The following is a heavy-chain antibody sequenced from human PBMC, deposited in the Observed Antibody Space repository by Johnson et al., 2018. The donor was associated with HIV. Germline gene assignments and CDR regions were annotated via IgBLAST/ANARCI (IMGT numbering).Heavy chain of an antibody. J-gene: IGHJ3*02. CDR1: GFIFSSYG. Sequence: QVQLVESGGGVVQPGRSLRLSCAASGFIFSSYGMHWVRQAPGKGLEWVAVISYDETNDYYADSVKGRFTISRDNPENTLYLQMNSLRAEDTAIYYCAKLRKKQWLVGEAFDIWGQGTMVTVSS. D-gene: IGHD6-19*01. V-gene: IGHV3-30*18. CDR2: ISYDETND. CDR3: AKLRKKQWLVGEAFDI.